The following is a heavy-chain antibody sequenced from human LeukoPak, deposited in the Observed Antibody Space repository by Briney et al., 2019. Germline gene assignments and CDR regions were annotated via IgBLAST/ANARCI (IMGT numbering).Heavy chain of an antibody. CDR2: ISSSGNII. Sequence: GGSLRLSCAGSGFTFSNYEMIWVRQAPARGRDGVSYISSSGNIIHYAVSVECRFTITRDNAKKSLFLQMNSLRGDDTAIYYCATGDPPHCCYAMGVWGQGTTVTVS. D-gene: IGHD2-21*01. V-gene: IGHV3-48*03. J-gene: IGHJ6*02. CDR3: ATGDPPHCCYAMGV. CDR1: GFTFSNYE.